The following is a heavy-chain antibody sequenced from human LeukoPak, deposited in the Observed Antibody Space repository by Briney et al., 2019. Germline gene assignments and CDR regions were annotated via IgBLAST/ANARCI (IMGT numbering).Heavy chain of an antibody. CDR3: ARVYYVEVRFFPFYYMDV. CDR2: IKQDGSEK. CDR1: GFTFSSYW. J-gene: IGHJ6*03. D-gene: IGHD3-3*01. V-gene: IGHV3-7*01. Sequence: PGGSLRLSCAASGFTFSSYWMSWVRQAPGKGLEWVANIKQDGSEKYYVDSVKGRFTISRDNAKNSLYLQMNSLRAEDTAVYYCARVYYVEVRFFPFYYMDVWGKGTTVTVSS.